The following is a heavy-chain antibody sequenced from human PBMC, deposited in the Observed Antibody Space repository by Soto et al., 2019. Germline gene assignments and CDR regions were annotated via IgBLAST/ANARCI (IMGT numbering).Heavy chain of an antibody. J-gene: IGHJ4*02. CDR3: ARAPSGSYPEFDY. CDR1: GFIFRSYT. V-gene: IGHV3-30-3*01. Sequence: QVQLVESGGGVVQPERSLRLSCAASGFIFRSYTMHWVRQAPGKGLEWVGVITYDGSNQYYADYVKGRFTIFRYNSRNTLYLQMNSLRPDDTAVYYCARAPSGSYPEFDYWGQGTLVTVSS. D-gene: IGHD1-26*01. CDR2: ITYDGSNQ.